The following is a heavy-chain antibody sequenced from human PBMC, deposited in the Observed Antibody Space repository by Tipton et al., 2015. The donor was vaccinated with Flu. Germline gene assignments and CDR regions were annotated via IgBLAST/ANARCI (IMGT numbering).Heavy chain of an antibody. V-gene: IGHV3-23*04. J-gene: IGHJ3*01. CDR1: GFTFDNYA. Sequence: QLVQSGGGLIQPGGSLRLSCAASGFTFDNYAMSWVRQAAGKGLEWVSGITGSDTFYADSVRGRFTLFGDNSRTIVYLQMNSLRVEDTAVYYCARDHSRSPTAIDQEHFDVWGQGTTVTVSS. CDR3: ARDHSRSPTAIDQEHFDV. CDR2: ITGSDT. D-gene: IGHD1/OR15-1a*01.